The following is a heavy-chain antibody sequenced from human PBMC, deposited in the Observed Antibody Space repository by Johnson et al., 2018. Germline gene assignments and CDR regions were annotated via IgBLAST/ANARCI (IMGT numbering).Heavy chain of an antibody. CDR2: IWYDGSNK. V-gene: IGHV3-33*01. J-gene: IGHJ3*01. Sequence: VQLVESGGGVVQPGRSLRLSCAASGFTFRNYGMHWVRQAPGKGLEWVALIWYDGSNKHYADAVKGRFTISRDNSKNTMSLQMSSLRADDTAVYYCARRDLEHAFEVWGQGTMVTVPS. CDR1: GFTFRNYG. CDR3: ARRDLEHAFEV.